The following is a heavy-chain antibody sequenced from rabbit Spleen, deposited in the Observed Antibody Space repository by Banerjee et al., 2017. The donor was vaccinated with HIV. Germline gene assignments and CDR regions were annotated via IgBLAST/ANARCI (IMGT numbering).Heavy chain of an antibody. CDR1: GFSFSSSYY. Sequence: QEQLEESAGGLVQPGGSLTLTCTASGFSFSSSYYMCWVRQAPGKGLEWIACIDTGSSGFTYFASWAKGRFTISKTSSTTVTLQMTSLTVADTATYFCARDTASSFSSYGMDLWGPGTLVTVS. D-gene: IGHD6-1*01. V-gene: IGHV1S45*01. CDR2: IDTGSSGFT. J-gene: IGHJ6*01. CDR3: ARDTASSFSSYGMDL.